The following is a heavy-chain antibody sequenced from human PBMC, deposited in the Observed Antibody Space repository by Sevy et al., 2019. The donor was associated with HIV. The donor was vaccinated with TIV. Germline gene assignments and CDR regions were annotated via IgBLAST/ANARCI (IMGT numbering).Heavy chain of an antibody. CDR2: INSGSGAI. CDR3: VRTVSGTFRYDDY. Sequence: GGSLRLSCAASGFMFNSYSMNWVRQAPGTGLEWLSYINSGSGAISYADSVKGRFTISRDNAKSSLYLQMNSLRAEDTAVYYCVRTVSGTFRYDDYWGQGTLVTVSS. J-gene: IGHJ4*02. D-gene: IGHD3-16*02. CDR1: GFMFNSYS. V-gene: IGHV3-48*01.